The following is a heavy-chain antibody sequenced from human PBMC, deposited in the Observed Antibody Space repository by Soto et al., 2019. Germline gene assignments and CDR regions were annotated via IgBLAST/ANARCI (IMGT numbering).Heavy chain of an antibody. CDR2: IYHSGST. J-gene: IGHJ4*02. CDR3: ARSITMVRELDY. Sequence: TLSLTCTVSGGSISSGGYYWTWIRQHPGKGLEWIGYIYHSGSTYYNPSLKSRVTIPVDRSKNQFSLKLSSVTAADTAVYYCARSITMVRELDYWGQGTLVTVSS. CDR1: GGSISSGGYY. V-gene: IGHV4-30-2*01. D-gene: IGHD3-10*01.